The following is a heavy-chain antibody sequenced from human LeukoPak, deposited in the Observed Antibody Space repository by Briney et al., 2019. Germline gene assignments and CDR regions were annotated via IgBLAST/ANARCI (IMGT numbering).Heavy chain of an antibody. J-gene: IGHJ6*04. Sequence: ASVTVSCKASGYTFTSYGISWVRQAPGQGLEWMGWINPNSGGTNYAQKFQGRVTMTRDTSISTAYMELSRLRSDDTAVYYCARDLSRDILTGYSLDVWGKGTTVTVSS. CDR1: GYTFTSYG. CDR3: ARDLSRDILTGYSLDV. V-gene: IGHV1-2*02. CDR2: INPNSGGT. D-gene: IGHD3-9*01.